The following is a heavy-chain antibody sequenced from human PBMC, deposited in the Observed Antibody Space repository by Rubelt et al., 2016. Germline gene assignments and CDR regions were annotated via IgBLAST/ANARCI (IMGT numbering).Heavy chain of an antibody. CDR2: INWNGGST. CDR1: GFTFDDYG. J-gene: IGHJ4*02. D-gene: IGHD1-26*01. Sequence: EVQLVESGGGLVQPGGSLRLSCAASGFTFDDYGMSWVRQAPGKGLEWVSGINWNGGSTGYADSVKGRFAISRDNAKNSLYLQMNSLRAEDTAIYYCAKPRGGTYSDFDYWGQGTLATVSS. V-gene: IGHV3-20*04. CDR3: AKPRGGTYSDFDY.